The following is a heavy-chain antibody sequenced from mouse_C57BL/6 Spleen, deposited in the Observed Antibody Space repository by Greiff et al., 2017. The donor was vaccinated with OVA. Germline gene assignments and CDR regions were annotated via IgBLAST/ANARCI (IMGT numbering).Heavy chain of an antibody. D-gene: IGHD2-5*01. V-gene: IGHV5-16*01. CDR3: ARERRGYSNFDY. CDR2: INYDGSST. Sequence: EVQLVESAGGLVQPGSSMKLSCTASGFTFSDYYMAWVRQVPEKGLEWVANINYDGSSTYYLDSLKSRFIISRDNAKNILYLQMSSLKSEDTATYYCARERRGYSNFDYWGQGTTLTVSS. J-gene: IGHJ2*01. CDR1: GFTFSDYY.